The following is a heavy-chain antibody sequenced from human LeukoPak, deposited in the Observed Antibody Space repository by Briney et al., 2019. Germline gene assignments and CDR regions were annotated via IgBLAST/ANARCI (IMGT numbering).Heavy chain of an antibody. CDR2: INSDGSST. Sequence: GGSLRLSCAASGFTFSSAWMHWVRQTPGKGLVWVSRINSDGSSTNYADSVKGRFTISRDNAKNMVNLQMNSLRAEDTAIYYCTRDYSYAMAVWGQGPTVTVSS. CDR3: TRDYSYAMAV. V-gene: IGHV3-74*01. D-gene: IGHD2-21*01. J-gene: IGHJ6*02. CDR1: GFTFSSAW.